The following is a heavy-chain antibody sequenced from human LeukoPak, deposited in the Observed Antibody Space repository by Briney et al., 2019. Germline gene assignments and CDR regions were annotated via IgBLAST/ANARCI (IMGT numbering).Heavy chain of an antibody. CDR1: GYTFTNYG. D-gene: IGHD3-22*01. CDR2: ISPSGGST. J-gene: IGHJ5*02. CDR3: ARDLGQYYDTSDNWFDP. V-gene: IGHV1-46*01. Sequence: ASVKVSCKASGYTFTNYGISWVRQAPGQGLEWMGVISPSGGSTIYAQKFKGRVTLTRDMSTSTDYLELSSLRAEDTAVYYCARDLGQYYDTSDNWFDPWGQGTLVTVSS.